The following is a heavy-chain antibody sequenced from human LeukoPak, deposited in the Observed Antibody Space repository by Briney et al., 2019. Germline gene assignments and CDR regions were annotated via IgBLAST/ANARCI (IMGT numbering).Heavy chain of an antibody. D-gene: IGHD2-15*01. CDR1: GGSISSSSYY. J-gene: IGHJ2*01. Sequence: SETLSLTCTVSGGSISSSSYYWGWIRQPPGKGLEWIGSIYYSGSTYYNPSLKSRVTIPVDTSKNQFSLKLSSVTAADTAVYYCASPRDIVVVVAATAGYFDLWGRGTLVTVSS. CDR2: IYYSGST. V-gene: IGHV4-39*07. CDR3: ASPRDIVVVVAATAGYFDL.